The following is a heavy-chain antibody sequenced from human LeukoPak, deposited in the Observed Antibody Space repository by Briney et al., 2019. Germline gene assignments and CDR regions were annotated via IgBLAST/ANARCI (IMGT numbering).Heavy chain of an antibody. CDR1: AFIFSGHW. Sequence: GGSLRLSCEGSAFIFSGHWMNRVRQTPGKGLEWVAVISYDGSNKYYADSVRGRFTISRDNSKNTLYVQMNSLRDEDTAVYYCAKDQRWESPHYLDSWGQGTLVTVSS. CDR2: ISYDGSNK. CDR3: AKDQRWESPHYLDS. J-gene: IGHJ4*02. D-gene: IGHD1-26*01. V-gene: IGHV3-30*18.